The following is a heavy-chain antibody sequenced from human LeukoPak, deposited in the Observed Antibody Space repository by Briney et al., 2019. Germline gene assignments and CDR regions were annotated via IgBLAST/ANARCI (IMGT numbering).Heavy chain of an antibody. CDR2: IIPIFGTA. D-gene: IGHD2-21*01. Sequence: ASMKVSCKTSGYTFTSYGISWVRQAPGQGLEWMGGIIPIFGTANYAQKFQGRVTMTRSTSISTAYMELSSLRFEDTAVYYCTRSVRNGHIDYWGQGTLVTVSS. V-gene: IGHV1-69*05. CDR3: TRSVRNGHIDY. J-gene: IGHJ4*02. CDR1: GYTFTSYG.